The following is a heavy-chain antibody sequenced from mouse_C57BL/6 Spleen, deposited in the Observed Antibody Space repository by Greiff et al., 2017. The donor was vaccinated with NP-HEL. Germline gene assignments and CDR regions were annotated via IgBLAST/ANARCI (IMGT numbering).Heavy chain of an antibody. CDR2: INPNNGGT. Sequence: VQLQQSGPELVKPGASVKISCKASGYTFTDYYMNWVKQSHGKSLEWIGDINPNNGGTSYNQKFKGKATLTVDKSSSTAYMELRSLTSEDSAVYYCARRDYYYGFFAYWGQGTLVTVSA. J-gene: IGHJ3*01. D-gene: IGHD1-1*01. CDR3: ARRDYYYGFFAY. CDR1: GYTFTDYY. V-gene: IGHV1-26*01.